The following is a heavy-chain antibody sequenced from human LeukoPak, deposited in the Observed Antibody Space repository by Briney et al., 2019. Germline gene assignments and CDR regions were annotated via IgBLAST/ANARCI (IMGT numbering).Heavy chain of an antibody. V-gene: IGHV3-30-3*01. J-gene: IGHJ4*02. D-gene: IGHD6-13*01. Sequence: GGSLRLSCAASGFTFSSYAMHWVRQAPGKGLEWVAVISYDGSNKYYADSVKGRFTISRDNSKNTLYLQMNSLRAEDTAVYYCARGGPLSSSWFNRAYWGQGTLVTVSS. CDR3: ARGGPLSSSWFNRAY. CDR1: GFTFSSYA. CDR2: ISYDGSNK.